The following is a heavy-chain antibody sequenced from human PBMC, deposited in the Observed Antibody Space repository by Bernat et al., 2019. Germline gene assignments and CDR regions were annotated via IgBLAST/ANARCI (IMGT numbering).Heavy chain of an antibody. Sequence: EVQLLESGGGLIQPGGSLRLSCAAPGSPFRNYVMSWVRQAPGKGLEWVSGISGSGSSTYYADSVKGRFTISRDNSKNTLYLQMNSLRAEDTAIYYCAIAPKYWGEGTLVTVAS. J-gene: IGHJ4*02. CDR3: AIAPKY. CDR2: ISGSGSST. CDR1: GSPFRNYV. V-gene: IGHV3-23*01.